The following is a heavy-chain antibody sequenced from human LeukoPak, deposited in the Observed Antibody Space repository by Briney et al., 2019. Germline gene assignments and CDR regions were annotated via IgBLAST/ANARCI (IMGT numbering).Heavy chain of an antibody. V-gene: IGHV3-11*01. CDR1: GFTFSDYY. Sequence: GGSLKLSCLASGFTFSDYYMSWVRQAPGKGLEWISYMSSRGCPIYYADSAKGRFTISRDNAKNTLYLQMHNLRADDTAVYFCARVGIALASPFDYWGLGTLVAVSS. J-gene: IGHJ4*02. D-gene: IGHD1-1*01. CDR3: ARVGIALASPFDY. CDR2: MSSRGCPI.